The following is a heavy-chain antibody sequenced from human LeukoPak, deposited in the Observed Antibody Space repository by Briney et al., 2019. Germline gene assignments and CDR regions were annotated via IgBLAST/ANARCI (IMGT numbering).Heavy chain of an antibody. J-gene: IGHJ4*02. Sequence: GGSLRLSCTASGFTFSSHRMTWVRQAPGKGLEWVANTNEAGSGQNYVGSVKGRFTVSRDNAKNSLYLQMNSLRVEDTAIYYCSNKRDYWGQGTLVTVSS. V-gene: IGHV3-7*01. CDR2: TNEAGSGQ. CDR3: SNKRDY. CDR1: GFTFSSHR.